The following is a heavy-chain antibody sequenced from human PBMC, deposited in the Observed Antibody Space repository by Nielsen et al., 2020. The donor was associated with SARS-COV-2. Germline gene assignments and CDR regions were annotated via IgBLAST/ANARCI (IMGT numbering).Heavy chain of an antibody. CDR2: IFSNDEK. CDR3: ARISPLTYYHYSTGYYWFDY. J-gene: IGHJ4*02. Sequence: WICQPPGKALEWLAHIFSNDEKSYSTSLRSRLTISKDTSKSQVVLTVTNVDPVDTATYYCARISPLTYYHYSTGYYWFDYWGQGTLVTVSS. V-gene: IGHV2-26*01. D-gene: IGHD3-22*01.